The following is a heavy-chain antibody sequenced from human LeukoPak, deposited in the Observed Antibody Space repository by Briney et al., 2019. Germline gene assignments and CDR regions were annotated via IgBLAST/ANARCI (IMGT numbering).Heavy chain of an antibody. CDR1: GFTFSSYG. CDR3: AKNYDSSGYYHDY. Sequence: GGSLRLSCAASGFTFSSYGMHWVRQAPGKGLEWVAFIRYDGSNKYYADSVKGRFTISRDNSKNTLYLQMNSLRAEDTAVYYCAKNYDSSGYYHDYWGQGTLVTVSS. D-gene: IGHD3-22*01. V-gene: IGHV3-30*02. CDR2: IRYDGSNK. J-gene: IGHJ4*02.